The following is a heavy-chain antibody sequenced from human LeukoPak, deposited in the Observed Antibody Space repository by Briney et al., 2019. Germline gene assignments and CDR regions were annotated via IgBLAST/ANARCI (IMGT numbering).Heavy chain of an antibody. D-gene: IGHD3-16*01. V-gene: IGHV3-48*03. J-gene: IGHJ4*02. CDR3: ARDSTLSNY. CDR1: GFTFSSYE. CDR2: ISSSGDTI. Sequence: PGGSLRLSCVASGFTFSSYEMNWVRQAPGKGLEWVSYISSSGDTIYYADSVKGRFTISRDNAKNSLYLQMNSLRAEDTAVYYCARDSTLSNYWGQGTLVTVSS.